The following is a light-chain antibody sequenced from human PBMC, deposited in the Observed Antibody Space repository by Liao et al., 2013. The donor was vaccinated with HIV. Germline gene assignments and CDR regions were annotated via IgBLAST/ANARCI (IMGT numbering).Light chain of an antibody. CDR2: YDS. V-gene: IGLV3-21*01. CDR1: NIGSKS. CDR3: QSADSSATYPV. Sequence: SYELTQPPSVSVAPGKTARITCGGNNIGSKSVHWYQQKPGQAPVLVMHYDSDRPSGVPERFSGSSSGTTVTLTISGVQAEDEADYYCQSADSSATYPVFGGGTQLTVL. J-gene: IGLJ3*02.